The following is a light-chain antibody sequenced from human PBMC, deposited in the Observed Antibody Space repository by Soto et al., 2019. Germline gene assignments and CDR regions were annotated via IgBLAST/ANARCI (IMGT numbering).Light chain of an antibody. J-gene: IGKJ3*01. CDR2: DAS. Sequence: EIVLTQSPATLSLSPGERATLSCRASQSVSSYVAWYQQKPGQAPRLLIYDASNRATGIPARFSGSGSGTDFTLTISSLEPEDFAVYYCQQRSNWPFTIGPGTKVDIK. CDR3: QQRSNWPFT. V-gene: IGKV3-11*01. CDR1: QSVSSY.